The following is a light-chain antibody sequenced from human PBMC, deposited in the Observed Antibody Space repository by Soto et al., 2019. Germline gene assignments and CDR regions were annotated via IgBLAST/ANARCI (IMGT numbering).Light chain of an antibody. CDR1: QNVGSN. Sequence: DRVMTQSQTTLSVSPGERITISCRASQNVGSNLAWYQQTPGQAPSLLIYTTSSRAAGVPARFSGSGSGTEFTLTISSLQSEDFAVYYCQQYNNWRITFGQGTLLEIK. CDR3: QQYNNWRIT. V-gene: IGKV3-15*01. CDR2: TTS. J-gene: IGKJ5*01.